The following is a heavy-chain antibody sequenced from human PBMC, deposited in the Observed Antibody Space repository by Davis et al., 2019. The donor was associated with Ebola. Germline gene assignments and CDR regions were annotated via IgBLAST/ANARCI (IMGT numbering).Heavy chain of an antibody. V-gene: IGHV4-59*04. CDR3: ARGNSMPAAGTGYYFDY. J-gene: IGHJ4*02. D-gene: IGHD1-1*01. CDR2: IYHSGST. Sequence: MPSETLSLTCTVSGDSISNYSWSWIRQPPGKGLEWIGYIYHSGSTYYNPSLKSRVTISVDRSKNQFSLKLNSMTAADTAIYYCARGNSMPAAGTGYYFDYWGQGTLVTVSS. CDR1: GDSISNYS.